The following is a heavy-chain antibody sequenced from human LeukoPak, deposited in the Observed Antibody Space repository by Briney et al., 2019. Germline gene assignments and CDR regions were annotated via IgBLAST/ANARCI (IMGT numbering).Heavy chain of an antibody. Sequence: ASVKVSCKASGYICTGYYMHWVRQAPGQGLEWVGWINPNSGGTNYAQKFQGRVTMTRDTSISTAYMELSRLRSDDTAVYYCARDGGRNDYDIWGQGTMVTVSS. V-gene: IGHV1-2*02. CDR2: INPNSGGT. CDR1: GYICTGYY. CDR3: ARDGGRNDYDI. D-gene: IGHD2-15*01. J-gene: IGHJ3*02.